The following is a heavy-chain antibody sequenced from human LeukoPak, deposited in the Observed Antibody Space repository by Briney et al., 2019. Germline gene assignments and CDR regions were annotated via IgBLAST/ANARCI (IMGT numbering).Heavy chain of an antibody. J-gene: IGHJ4*02. CDR3: ARDRGYCSSGSCYGLYFDS. V-gene: IGHV3-21*01. CDR1: GFTFSMYS. D-gene: IGHD2-15*01. Sequence: GGSLRLSCVASGFTFSMYSMNWVRQAPGKGLEWVASISSSSGYIFYADSVKGRFTVSRDNAKNSLYLQISNLRAEDTALYYCARDRGYCSSGSCYGLYFDSWGQGTLVTVSS. CDR2: ISSSSGYI.